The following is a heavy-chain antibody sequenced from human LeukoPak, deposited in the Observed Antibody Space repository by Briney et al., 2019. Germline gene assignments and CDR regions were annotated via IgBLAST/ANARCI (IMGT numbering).Heavy chain of an antibody. D-gene: IGHD2-2*01. Sequence: PSETLSPTCTVSGGSISSYYWSWIRQPPGKGLEWIGYIYYSGSTNYNPSLKSRVTISVDTSKNQFSLKLSSVTAADTAVYYCARSRFVVVPAAIVYYYYGMDVWGQGTTVTVSS. CDR1: GGSISSYY. V-gene: IGHV4-59*01. J-gene: IGHJ6*02. CDR2: IYYSGST. CDR3: ARSRFVVVPAAIVYYYYGMDV.